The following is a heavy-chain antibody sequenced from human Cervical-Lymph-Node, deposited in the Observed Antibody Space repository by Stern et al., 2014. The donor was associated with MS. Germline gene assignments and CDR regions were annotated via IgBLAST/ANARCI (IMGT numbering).Heavy chain of an antibody. Sequence: QLVQSGAEVKKPGASVKVSCKASGYTFTSYYMHWVRQAPGQGLEWMGIINPSGGSTSYEQKFQGRVTMTRDTSTSTVYMELSSLRSEDTAVYYCARVGATGGWWFDPWGQGTLVTVSS. CDR1: GYTFTSYY. CDR3: ARVGATGGWWFDP. V-gene: IGHV1-46*03. D-gene: IGHD1-26*01. CDR2: INPSGGST. J-gene: IGHJ5*02.